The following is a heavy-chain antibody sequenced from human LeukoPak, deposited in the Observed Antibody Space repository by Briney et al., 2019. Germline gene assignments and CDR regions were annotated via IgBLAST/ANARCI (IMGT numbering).Heavy chain of an antibody. CDR1: GYTFTGYY. CDR2: INPNSGGT. CDR3: ARQHDYGDYSFGY. D-gene: IGHD4-17*01. V-gene: IGHV1-2*02. J-gene: IGHJ4*02. Sequence: ASVKVSCKASGYTFTGYYMHWVRQAPGQGLEWMGGINPNSGGTNYAQKFQGRVTMTRDTSISTAYMELSRVRSDDTAVYYCARQHDYGDYSFGYWGQGTLVTVSS.